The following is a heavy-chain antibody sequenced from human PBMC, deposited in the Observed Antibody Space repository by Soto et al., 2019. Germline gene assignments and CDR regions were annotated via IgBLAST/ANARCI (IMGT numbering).Heavy chain of an antibody. J-gene: IGHJ5*02. V-gene: IGHV4-4*02. CDR1: SGSISNDNW. Sequence: SETLSLTCAVSSGSISNDNWWSWVRQPPGKGLEWIGEIYRSGSTNYNPSLKSRVTISVDTSKNQFSLRLSSVTAADTAVYYCARHPPLGYCTNGVCYITGWFDPWGQGTLVTVSS. CDR2: IYRSGST. CDR3: ARHPPLGYCTNGVCYITGWFDP. D-gene: IGHD2-8*01.